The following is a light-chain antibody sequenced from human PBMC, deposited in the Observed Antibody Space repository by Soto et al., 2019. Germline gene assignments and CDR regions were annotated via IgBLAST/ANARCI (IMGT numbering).Light chain of an antibody. CDR3: QSYDSSLSAWV. Sequence: SVLTQPPSVSGAPGQTITISCTGSRSNIGGGYDVHWYQQLPGTAPQLLVYGNINRPSRVPDRFSGSKSDTSASLAITGLQAEDEADYYCQSYDSSLSAWVFGGGTKLTVL. V-gene: IGLV1-40*01. J-gene: IGLJ3*02. CDR1: RSNIGGGYD. CDR2: GNI.